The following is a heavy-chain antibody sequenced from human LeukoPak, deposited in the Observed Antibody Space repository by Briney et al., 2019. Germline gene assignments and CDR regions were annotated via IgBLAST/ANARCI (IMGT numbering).Heavy chain of an antibody. J-gene: IGHJ4*02. V-gene: IGHV3-23*01. D-gene: IGHD3-3*01. CDR3: AREVLSTYYDFWSGSFDY. CDR2: ISGSGGST. Sequence: GGSLRLSCAASGFTFSSYAMSWVRQAPGKGLEWVSAISGSGGSTYYADSVKGRFTISRDNSKNTLYLQMNSLRAEDTAVYYCAREVLSTYYDFWSGSFDYWGQGTLVTVSS. CDR1: GFTFSSYA.